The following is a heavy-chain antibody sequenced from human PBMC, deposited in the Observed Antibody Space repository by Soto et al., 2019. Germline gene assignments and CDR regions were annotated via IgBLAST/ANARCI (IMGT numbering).Heavy chain of an antibody. CDR1: GFSLSNARMG. J-gene: IGHJ4*02. Sequence: GSGPTLVNPTETLTLTCTVSGFSLSNARMGVSWIRQPPGKALEWLAHIFSNDEKSYSTSLKSRLTISKDTSKSQVVLTMTNMDPVDTATYYCARMGHYDSSGYYYQAFDYWGQGTLVTVSP. D-gene: IGHD3-22*01. CDR2: IFSNDEK. CDR3: ARMGHYDSSGYYYQAFDY. V-gene: IGHV2-26*01.